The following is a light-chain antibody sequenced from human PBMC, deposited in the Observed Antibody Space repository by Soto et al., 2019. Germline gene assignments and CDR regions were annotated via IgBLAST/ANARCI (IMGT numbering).Light chain of an antibody. Sequence: EIVLTQSPATLSLSPGARDPLSCRASQSINNYLAWHQQKPGQAPRLLIYDASNRATGIPARFSGSGSGTDFTLTISRLEPEDFAVYYCQQYGSSRTFGQGTKV. CDR1: QSINNY. J-gene: IGKJ1*01. CDR3: QQYGSSRT. V-gene: IGKV3-20*01. CDR2: DAS.